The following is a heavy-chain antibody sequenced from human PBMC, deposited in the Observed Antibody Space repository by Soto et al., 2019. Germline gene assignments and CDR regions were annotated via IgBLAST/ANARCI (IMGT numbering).Heavy chain of an antibody. V-gene: IGHV4-31*03. J-gene: IGHJ4*02. CDR2: IYYSGST. CDR1: GGSISSGGYY. D-gene: IGHD4-17*01. Sequence: SETLSLTCTVSGGSISSGGYYWSWIRQHPGKGLEWIGYIYYSGSTYYNPSLKRRVTIAVDTSKNQFSLKLSSVTAADTAVYYCARTHNNDYGGNFDYWGQGTLVTVSS. CDR3: ARTHNNDYGGNFDY.